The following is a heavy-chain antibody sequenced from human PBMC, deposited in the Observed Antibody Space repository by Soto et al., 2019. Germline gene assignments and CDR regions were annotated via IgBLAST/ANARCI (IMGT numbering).Heavy chain of an antibody. D-gene: IGHD1-26*01. CDR1: GYTFTSYD. CDR2: MSPNSGNP. J-gene: IGHJ4*02. CDR3: ARGPMGADTSYFDY. Sequence: QVQLVQSGAEVKKPGASVKVSCKASGYTFTSYDINWVRQATGQGLEWMGWMSPNSGNPGYAQKFQGRVTMPRNTTITTAYMELSSLRSEDTAVYYCARGPMGADTSYFDYWGQGTLVTVSS. V-gene: IGHV1-8*01.